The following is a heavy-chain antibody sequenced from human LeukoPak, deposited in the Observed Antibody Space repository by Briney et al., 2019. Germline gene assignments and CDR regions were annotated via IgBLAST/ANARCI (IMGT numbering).Heavy chain of an antibody. V-gene: IGHV4-39*07. CDR3: ARLYYYGSGSYSYYFDY. CDR1: GGSISSSSYY. CDR2: IYYSGST. Sequence: SETLSLTCTVSGGSISSSSYYWGWIRQPPEKGLEWIGSIYYSGSTNYNPSLKSRVTISVDTSKNQFSLKLSSVTAADTAVYYCARLYYYGSGSYSYYFDYWGQGTLVTVSS. D-gene: IGHD3-10*01. J-gene: IGHJ4*02.